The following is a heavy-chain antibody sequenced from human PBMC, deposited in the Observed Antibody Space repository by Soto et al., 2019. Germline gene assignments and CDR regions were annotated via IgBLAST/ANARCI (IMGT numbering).Heavy chain of an antibody. Sequence: EVQLVESGGGLVQPGGSLRLSCAASGFIFTNYEMNWVRQGPGKGLEWVSSISSSGTTISYADSVKGRFTISRDNAKNSLYLQMNSLRAEDTVLYYCARGRGLFADYWGQGTLVTVSS. CDR2: ISSSGTTI. D-gene: IGHD5-12*01. CDR3: ARGRGLFADY. V-gene: IGHV3-48*03. J-gene: IGHJ4*02. CDR1: GFIFTNYE.